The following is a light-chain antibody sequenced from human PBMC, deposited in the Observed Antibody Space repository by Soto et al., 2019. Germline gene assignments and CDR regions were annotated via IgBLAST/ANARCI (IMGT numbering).Light chain of an antibody. V-gene: IGLV2-11*01. Sequence: QLVLSQPRSVSGSPGQSLTISCTGTSGDVGGYEYVSWYQQYPGKAPQLLIHDVNKRPSGVPDRFSGSKSGNTASLTLSGLQADDEAEYFCCSYAGNYTFVFGSGTKVTVL. CDR3: CSYAGNYTFV. CDR1: SGDVGGYEY. J-gene: IGLJ1*01. CDR2: DVN.